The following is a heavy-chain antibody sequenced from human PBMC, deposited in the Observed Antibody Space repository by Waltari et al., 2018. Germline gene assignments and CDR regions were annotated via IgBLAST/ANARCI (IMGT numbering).Heavy chain of an antibody. CDR3: VRTGYGGNALGY. J-gene: IGHJ4*02. CDR2: MNPDGSEK. Sequence: EVQLVESGVGLVQPGGSLRLSCAASGFSFGVYWMTWFRQAPGKGLEWVANMNPDGSEKQYVDSVKGRFPISRDNAKNSLYLQMNSLRAEDTAIYYCVRTGYGGNALGYWGQGTLVTVSS. D-gene: IGHD2-15*01. V-gene: IGHV3-7*01. CDR1: GFSFGVYW.